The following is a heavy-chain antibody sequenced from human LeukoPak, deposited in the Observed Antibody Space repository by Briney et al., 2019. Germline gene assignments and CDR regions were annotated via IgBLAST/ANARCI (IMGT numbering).Heavy chain of an antibody. J-gene: IGHJ5*02. Sequence: GGSLRLSCAASRFTFDDYAMHWVRQAPGKGLEWVSGISWNSGSIGYADSVKGRFTISRDNAKNSLYLQMNSLRAEDTALYYCAKGVTMVRGVGFDPWGQGTLVTVSS. V-gene: IGHV3-9*01. D-gene: IGHD3-10*01. CDR2: ISWNSGSI. CDR3: AKGVTMVRGVGFDP. CDR1: RFTFDDYA.